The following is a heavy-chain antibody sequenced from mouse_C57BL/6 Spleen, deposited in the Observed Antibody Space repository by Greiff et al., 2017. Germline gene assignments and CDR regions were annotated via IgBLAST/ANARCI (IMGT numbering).Heavy chain of an antibody. CDR3: AKSNSGDWFAY. D-gene: IGHD3-1*01. J-gene: IGHJ3*01. V-gene: IGHV1-55*01. Sequence: VQLQQPGAELVKPGASVKMSCKASGYTFTSYWITWVKQRPGQGLEWIGDLYPGSGSTNYNEKFKSKATLTVDTSSSTAYMQLSSLTSAASAVYNYAKSNSGDWFAYWGQGTLVTVSA. CDR1: GYTFTSYW. CDR2: LYPGSGST.